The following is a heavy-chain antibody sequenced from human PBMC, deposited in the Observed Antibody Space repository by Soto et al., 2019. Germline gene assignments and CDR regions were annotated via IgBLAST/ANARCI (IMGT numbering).Heavy chain of an antibody. CDR1: GFTFSSYA. V-gene: IGHV3-23*01. J-gene: IGHJ5*02. CDR3: AKAGKGWQLVTSFDP. CDR2: ISGSGGSI. Sequence: EVQLLESGGGLVQPGGSLRLSCAASGFTFSSYAMSWVRQAPGKGLEWVSAISGSGGSIYYADSVKGRFTISRDNSKNTLYLQMNSLRAEDTAVYYCAKAGKGWQLVTSFDPWGQGTLVTVSS. D-gene: IGHD6-6*01.